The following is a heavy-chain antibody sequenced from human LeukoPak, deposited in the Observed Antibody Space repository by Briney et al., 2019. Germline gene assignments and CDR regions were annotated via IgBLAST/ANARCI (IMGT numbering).Heavy chain of an antibody. CDR3: ARGRPYSGGYHLDF. D-gene: IGHD1-26*01. CDR1: GDSTSSDRYY. CDR2: IYYSGST. V-gene: IGHV4-39*02. Sequence: SETLSLTCTVSGDSTSSDRYYGGWVRQPPGKGLEWIGNIYYSGSTYYNPSLKSRVTMSVDTSKNQFFLKLNSVTAADTAVYYCARGRPYSGGYHLDFWGQGTLVTVSA. J-gene: IGHJ4*02.